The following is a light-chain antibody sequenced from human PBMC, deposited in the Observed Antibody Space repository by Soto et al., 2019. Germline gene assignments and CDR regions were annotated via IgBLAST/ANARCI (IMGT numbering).Light chain of an antibody. CDR3: KKYRDYPLT. CDR1: QSLGIY. J-gene: IGKJ4*01. CDR2: DAS. Sequence: DIQMTQSPSSLSASVGDRVTITCRASQSLGIYLAWFQQKAGKAPKSLIYDASRLQSGVPSKFSGSGSGKEFTLTISSRQPEVFATYYGKKYRDYPLTFAGGTGFEIK. V-gene: IGKV1-16*02.